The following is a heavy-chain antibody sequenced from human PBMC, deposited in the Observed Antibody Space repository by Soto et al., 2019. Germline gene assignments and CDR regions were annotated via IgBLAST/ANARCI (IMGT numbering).Heavy chain of an antibody. J-gene: IGHJ4*02. CDR3: ARDLGGWPDY. CDR2: ISAYNGNT. CDR1: GYTFTSYG. V-gene: IGHV1-18*01. Sequence: GASVKVSCKASGYTFTSYGISWVRQAPGQGLELMGWISAYNGNTNYAQKLQGRVTMTTDTSASTAYMELSSLRSEDTAVYYCARDLGGWPDYWGQGTLVTVSS. D-gene: IGHD2-15*01.